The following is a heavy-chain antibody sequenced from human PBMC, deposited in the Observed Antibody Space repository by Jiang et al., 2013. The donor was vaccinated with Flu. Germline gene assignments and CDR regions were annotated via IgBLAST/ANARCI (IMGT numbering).Heavy chain of an antibody. Sequence: SGAEVKKPGASVKVSCETSGYIFTKNALHWVRQAPGQRLEWMGWINAGNGNTKYSQKFQGRVTITRDTYASTAYMELSSLRSEDTAVYFCARWAWIEEALDIWGQGTMVTVSS. CDR2: INAGNGNT. J-gene: IGHJ3*02. V-gene: IGHV1-3*01. CDR3: ARWAWIEEALDI. D-gene: IGHD1-26*01. CDR1: GYIFTKNA.